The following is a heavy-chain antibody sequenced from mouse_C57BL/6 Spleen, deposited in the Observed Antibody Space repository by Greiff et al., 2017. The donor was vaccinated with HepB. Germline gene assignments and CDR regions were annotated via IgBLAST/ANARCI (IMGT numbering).Heavy chain of an antibody. CDR1: GISITTGNYR. CDR2: IYYSGTI. CDR3: ARESSYSYYYAMDY. Sequence: EVQVVESGPGLVKPSQTVFLTCTVTGISITTGNYRWSWIRQFPGNKLEWIGYIYYSGTITYNPSLTSRTTITRDTPKNQFFLEMNSLTAEDTATYYCARESSYSYYYAMDYWGQGTSVTVSS. D-gene: IGHD1-1*01. J-gene: IGHJ4*01. V-gene: IGHV3-5*01.